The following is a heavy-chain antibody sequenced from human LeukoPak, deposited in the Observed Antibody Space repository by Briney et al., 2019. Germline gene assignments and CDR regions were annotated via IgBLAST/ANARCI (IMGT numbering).Heavy chain of an antibody. CDR2: IYTSGST. CDR3: ARTGVRGIFY. V-gene: IGHV4-4*07. J-gene: IGHJ4*02. D-gene: IGHD2-15*01. CDR1: GGSISSYY. Sequence: SETLSLTCTVSGGSISSYYWSWIRQPAGKGLEWIGRIYTSGSTNYNPSLKSRVTVSVDASKNQFSLKLSSATAADTAVYYCARTGVRGIFYWGQGTLVTVSS.